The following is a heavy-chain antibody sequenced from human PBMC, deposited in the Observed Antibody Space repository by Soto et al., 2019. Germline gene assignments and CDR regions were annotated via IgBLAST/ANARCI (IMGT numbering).Heavy chain of an antibody. Sequence: QVQLQESGPGLVKPSETLSLTCTVSGGSISSYYWSWIRQPPGKGLEWIGYIYYSGSTNYNPSLKSRVPISVDTSKNQFSLKLSSVTAADTAVYYCARAEMATTNWFDPWGQGTLVTVSS. CDR1: GGSISSYY. CDR2: IYYSGST. CDR3: ARAEMATTNWFDP. J-gene: IGHJ5*02. D-gene: IGHD1-1*01. V-gene: IGHV4-59*01.